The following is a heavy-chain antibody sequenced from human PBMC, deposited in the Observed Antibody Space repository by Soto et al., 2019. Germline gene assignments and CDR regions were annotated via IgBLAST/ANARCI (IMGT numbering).Heavy chain of an antibody. J-gene: IGHJ4*02. D-gene: IGHD3-9*01. CDR3: ARESELRYFDWLTTGSFDY. V-gene: IGHV3-30-3*01. Sequence: GGSLRLSCAASGFTFSSYAMHWVRQAPGKGLEWVAVISYDGSNKYYADSVKGRFTISRDNSKNTLYLQMNSLRAEDTAVYYCARESELRYFDWLTTGSFDYWGQGNLVTVS. CDR1: GFTFSSYA. CDR2: ISYDGSNK.